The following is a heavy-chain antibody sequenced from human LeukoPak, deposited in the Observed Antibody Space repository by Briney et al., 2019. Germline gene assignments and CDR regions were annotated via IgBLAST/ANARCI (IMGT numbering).Heavy chain of an antibody. CDR3: ARGRTTRLAVAGTGVVDY. V-gene: IGHV1-8*03. D-gene: IGHD6-19*01. J-gene: IGHJ4*02. CDR1: GYTFTSYD. Sequence: ASVTVSYKASGYTFTSYDINWVRQATGQGLEWMGWMNPNSGNTGYAQKFQGRVTITRNTSISTAYMELSSLRSEDAAVYYCARGRTTRLAVAGTGVVDYWGQGTLVTVSS. CDR2: MNPNSGNT.